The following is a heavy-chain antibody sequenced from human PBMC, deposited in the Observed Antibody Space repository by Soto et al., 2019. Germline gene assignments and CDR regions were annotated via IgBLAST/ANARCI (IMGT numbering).Heavy chain of an antibody. Sequence: QVQLVESGGGEVKPGRSLTISCAASGSTFSTYGMHWVRQTPGKGLEWGAVISYDGTNKFYSDSVKGRFTISRDNFKNTLTLQMNSLRADDTAVYSCAKDLQSYGDYDYYCYGMDVWGLGTRVTVSS. CDR2: ISYDGTNK. CDR1: GSTFSTYG. D-gene: IGHD4-17*01. V-gene: IGHV3-30*18. CDR3: AKDLQSYGDYDYYCYGMDV. J-gene: IGHJ6*02.